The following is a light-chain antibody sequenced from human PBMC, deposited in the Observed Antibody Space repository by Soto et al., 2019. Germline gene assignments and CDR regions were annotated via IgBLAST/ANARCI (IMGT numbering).Light chain of an antibody. J-gene: IGLJ2*01. CDR3: CLYAVHVV. V-gene: IGLV2-23*01. CDR1: SSDVGSYNL. CDR2: EGS. Sequence: QSALTQPASVSGSPGQSITISCTGTSSDVGSYNLVSWYQQHPGKAPKLMIYEGSKRPSGVSNRFSGSKSGSTASLTISGLQAEDEADYYCCLYAVHVVFGGGTKLTVL.